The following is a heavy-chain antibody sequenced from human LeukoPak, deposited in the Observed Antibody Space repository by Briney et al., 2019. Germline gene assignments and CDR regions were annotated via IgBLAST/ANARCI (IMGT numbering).Heavy chain of an antibody. CDR1: GFTFSSYG. V-gene: IGHV3-33*06. CDR3: AKGYREWELLHY. D-gene: IGHD1-26*01. CDR2: ICDDGSNK. Sequence: GGSPRLSCAASGFTFSSYGMHWVRQAPGKGLEWVADICDDGSNKYYADSVKGRFTISRDNSKNTLYLQMNSLRAEDTAVYYCAKGYREWELLHYWGQGTLVTVSS. J-gene: IGHJ4*02.